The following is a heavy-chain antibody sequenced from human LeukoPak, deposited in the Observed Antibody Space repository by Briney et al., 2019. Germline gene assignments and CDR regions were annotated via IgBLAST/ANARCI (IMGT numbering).Heavy chain of an antibody. CDR3: ARIYGNSYYDY. J-gene: IGHJ4*02. D-gene: IGHD2/OR15-2a*01. V-gene: IGHV3-7*01. CDR2: IKQDGVEK. Sequence: GGSLKLSCAASGFTFSSYWMSWVRQAQGKGLEWVANIKQDGVEKYYVDSVKGRFTISRDNAENSLYLQMNSLRAEDTAVYYCARIYGNSYYDYWGQGTLVTVSS. CDR1: GFTFSSYW.